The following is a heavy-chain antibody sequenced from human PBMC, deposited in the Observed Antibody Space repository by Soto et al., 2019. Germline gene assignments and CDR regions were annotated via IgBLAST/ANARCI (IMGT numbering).Heavy chain of an antibody. D-gene: IGHD6-19*01. J-gene: IGHJ4*02. CDR2: IFWDDDK. CDR1: GFSLSTNGVG. Sequence: QITLKESGPPLVKPKQTLTLTCTFSGFSLSTNGVGVGWIRQPPGKALEWLALIFWDDDKHYSPSLMNRLTITKDTSKNQVVLTMTNMDPVDTVTYYCAHSAQWTDYFDYWGQGTLVTVSA. V-gene: IGHV2-5*02. CDR3: AHSAQWTDYFDY.